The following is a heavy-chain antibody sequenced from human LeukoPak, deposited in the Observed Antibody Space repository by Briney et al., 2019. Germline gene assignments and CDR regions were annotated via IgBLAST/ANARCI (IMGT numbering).Heavy chain of an antibody. CDR3: ARLNGDYVVDY. CDR1: GGSISSSSYY. Sequence: SETLSLTCTVSGGSISSSSYYWGWIRQPPGKGLEWIGSIYYSGSTYYNPSLKSRVTISVDTSKNQFSLKLSSVTAADTAVYYCARLNGDYVVDYWGQGTLVTVSS. V-gene: IGHV4-39*01. D-gene: IGHD4-17*01. J-gene: IGHJ4*02. CDR2: IYYSGST.